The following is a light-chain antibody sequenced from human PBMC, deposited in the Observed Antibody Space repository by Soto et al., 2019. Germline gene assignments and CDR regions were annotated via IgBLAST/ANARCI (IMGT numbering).Light chain of an antibody. CDR2: AAS. V-gene: IGKV1-39*01. J-gene: IGKJ5*01. CDR3: QQSDSIPIT. Sequence: DIQMTQSPSSLSASVGDRVTIPCRASQTISRNLNWYQQKPGKAPKLLIYAASSLQSGVPSRFSASGSGTDFTLAISSLQPEDFATYYCQQSDSIPITFGQGTRLEIK. CDR1: QTISRN.